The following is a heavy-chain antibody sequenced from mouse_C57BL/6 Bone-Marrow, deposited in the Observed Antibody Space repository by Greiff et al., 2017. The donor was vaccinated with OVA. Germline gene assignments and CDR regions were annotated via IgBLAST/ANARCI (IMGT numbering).Heavy chain of an antibody. CDR3: ATDGSSYDYYAMDY. Sequence: QVQLQQSGAELVKPGASVKLSCKASGYTFTSYWMQWVKQRPGQGLEWIGEIDPSDSYTNYNQKFKGKATLTVDTSSSTAYMQLSSLTSEDSAVYYCATDGSSYDYYAMDYWGQGTSVTVSS. J-gene: IGHJ4*01. CDR1: GYTFTSYW. V-gene: IGHV1-50*01. D-gene: IGHD1-1*01. CDR2: IDPSDSYT.